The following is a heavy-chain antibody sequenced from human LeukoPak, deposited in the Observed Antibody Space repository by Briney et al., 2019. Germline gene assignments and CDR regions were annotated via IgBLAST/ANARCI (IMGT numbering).Heavy chain of an antibody. Sequence: ASVKVSCKASGYTFTSYAMHWVRQAPGQRPEWMGWINAGNGNTKYSQKFQGRVTITRDTSASTAYMELSSLRSEDTAVYYCARPSSIAAAGANYGMDVWGQGTTVTVSS. V-gene: IGHV1-3*01. CDR2: INAGNGNT. CDR1: GYTFTSYA. J-gene: IGHJ6*02. D-gene: IGHD6-13*01. CDR3: ARPSSIAAAGANYGMDV.